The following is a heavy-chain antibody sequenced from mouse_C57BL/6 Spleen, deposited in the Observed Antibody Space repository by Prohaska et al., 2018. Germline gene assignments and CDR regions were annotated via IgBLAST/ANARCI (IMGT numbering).Heavy chain of an antibody. D-gene: IGHD1-1*01. J-gene: IGHJ1*03. CDR3: ARDGSSYSYWYFDV. V-gene: IGHV1-26*01. Sequence: HGKSLEWIGDINPNNGGTSYNQKFKGKATLTVDKSSSTAYMELRSLTSEDSAVYYCARDGSSYSYWYFDVWGTGTTVTVSS. CDR2: INPNNGGT.